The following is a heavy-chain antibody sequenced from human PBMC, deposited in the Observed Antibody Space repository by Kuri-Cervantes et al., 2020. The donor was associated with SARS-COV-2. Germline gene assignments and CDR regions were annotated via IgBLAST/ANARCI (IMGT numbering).Heavy chain of an antibody. CDR2: ISAYNGNT. J-gene: IGHJ6*02. V-gene: IGHV1-18*01. Sequence: ASVKVSCKASVYTFTSYVISWVRQAPGQGLDWMGWISAYNGNTNYEQKLQGRVTMTTDTSMSTAYMELRSLRSDDTAVYYWARVYRWEVPNDWGLILRIDYYYGMDVWGQGTTVTVSS. CDR1: VYTFTSYV. D-gene: IGHD1-26*01. CDR3: ARVYRWEVPNDWGLILRIDYYYGMDV.